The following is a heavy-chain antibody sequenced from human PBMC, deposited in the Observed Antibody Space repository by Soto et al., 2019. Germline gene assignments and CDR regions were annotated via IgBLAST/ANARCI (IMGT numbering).Heavy chain of an antibody. CDR1: GFTVSNNY. CDR2: VYGGGST. D-gene: IGHD1-26*01. Sequence: GGSLRLSCAASGFTVSNNYMSWVRQAPGKGLEWVSTVYGGGSTYYADSVKGRFTISRDNSKNTLYLQMNSLRAEDTAVYYCARLYSATYTNFDYWGQGTLVTVSS. J-gene: IGHJ4*02. CDR3: ARLYSATYTNFDY. V-gene: IGHV3-53*01.